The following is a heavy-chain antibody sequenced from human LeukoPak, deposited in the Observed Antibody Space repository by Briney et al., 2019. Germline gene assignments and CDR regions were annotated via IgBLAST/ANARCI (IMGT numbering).Heavy chain of an antibody. CDR3: ARGRNGDYGYYFDY. CDR1: GGSISSYY. V-gene: IGHV4-59*01. J-gene: IGHJ4*02. Sequence: SETLSLTYTVSGGSISSYYWSWIRQPPGKGLEWIGYIYYSGSTNYNPSLKSRVTISVDTSKNQFSLKLSSVTAADTAVYYCARGRNGDYGYYFDYWGQGTLVTVSS. D-gene: IGHD4-17*01. CDR2: IYYSGST.